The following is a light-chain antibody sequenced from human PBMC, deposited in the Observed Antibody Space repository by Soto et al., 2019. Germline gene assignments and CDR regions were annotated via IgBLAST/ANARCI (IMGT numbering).Light chain of an antibody. J-gene: IGKJ5*01. CDR2: WAS. Sequence: DIVMTQSPDSLAVSLGERATINCKSSQTVLYSSNNKNYVAWYQEKPGQRPKLLIYWASTRESGVPDRFSGSGSGTDVTLTISSLQAEDVALYYCQQYYTTPITFGQGTRLEIK. CDR1: QTVLYSSNNKNY. V-gene: IGKV4-1*01. CDR3: QQYYTTPIT.